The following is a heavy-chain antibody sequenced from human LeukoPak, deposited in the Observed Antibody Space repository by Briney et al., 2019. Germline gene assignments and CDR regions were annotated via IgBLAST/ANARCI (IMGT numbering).Heavy chain of an antibody. V-gene: IGHV3-53*01. CDR3: ARGPDYYDSSGYWDY. D-gene: IGHD3-22*01. CDR1: GFTVSSNY. CDR2: IYSDSST. Sequence: PGGSLRLSCAASGFTVSSNYMSWVRQAPGKGLEWVSVIYSDSSTYYADSVKGRFTISRVNSKNKLYLQVNSLRAEDTAVYYCARGPDYYDSSGYWDYWGQGTLVTVSS. J-gene: IGHJ4*02.